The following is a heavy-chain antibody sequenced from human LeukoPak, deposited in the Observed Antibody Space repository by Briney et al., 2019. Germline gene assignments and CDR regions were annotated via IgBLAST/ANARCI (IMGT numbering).Heavy chain of an antibody. CDR3: AREWWGYDVLTGDNWFDP. D-gene: IGHD3-9*01. J-gene: IGHJ5*02. Sequence: GASVKVSCKASGYPFTTYGIIWVRQAPGQGLEWMGWISTYNGDTNYAQKFQGRVTMTTDTSTSTAYIELRSLTSDDTAAYYCAREWWGYDVLTGDNWFDPWGQGTLVTVSS. V-gene: IGHV1-18*01. CDR1: GYPFTTYG. CDR2: ISTYNGDT.